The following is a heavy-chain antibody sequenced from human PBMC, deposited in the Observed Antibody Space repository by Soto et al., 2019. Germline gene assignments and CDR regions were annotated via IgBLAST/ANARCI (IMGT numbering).Heavy chain of an antibody. J-gene: IGHJ6*02. D-gene: IGHD2-2*01. CDR2: ILYDGSNK. V-gene: IGHV3-30*18. CDR3: AKSRDAYNFYFYYGMDV. Sequence: GGSLRLSCAASGFTFSNYGMHWVRQTPGRGLEWVALILYDGSNKYYGDSVKGRFTISRDNSKNTLYLQVSSLRAEDTAVYYCAKSRDAYNFYFYYGMDVWGQGTTVTVSS. CDR1: GFTFSNYG.